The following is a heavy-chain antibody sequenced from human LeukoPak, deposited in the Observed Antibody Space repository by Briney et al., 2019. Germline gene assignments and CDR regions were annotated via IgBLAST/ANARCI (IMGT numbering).Heavy chain of an antibody. V-gene: IGHV3-20*04. Sequence: GGSLRLSCAASGFTFDDYGMSWVRQAPGKGLEWVSGINWNGGSTGYADSVKGRFTISRDNAKNSLYLQMNSLRAEDTALYYCARDGGSSWDNDAFDIWGQGTMVTVSS. J-gene: IGHJ3*02. CDR1: GFTFDDYG. D-gene: IGHD6-13*01. CDR3: ARDGGSSWDNDAFDI. CDR2: INWNGGST.